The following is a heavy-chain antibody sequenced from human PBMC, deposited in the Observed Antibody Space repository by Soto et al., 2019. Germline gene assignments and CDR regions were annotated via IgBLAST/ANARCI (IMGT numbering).Heavy chain of an antibody. V-gene: IGHV1-69*13. J-gene: IGHJ4*02. Sequence: SVKVPCKASGGTFSSYAISWVRQAPGQGLEWMGGIIPIFGTANYAQKFQGRVTITADESTSTAYMELSSLRSEDTAVYYCASGFDYYGSGSYHPLDYWGQGTLVTVSS. CDR1: GGTFSSYA. CDR2: IIPIFGTA. D-gene: IGHD3-10*01. CDR3: ASGFDYYGSGSYHPLDY.